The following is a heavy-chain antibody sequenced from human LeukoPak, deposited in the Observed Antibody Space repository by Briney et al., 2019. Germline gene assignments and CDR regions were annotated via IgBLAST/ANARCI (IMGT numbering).Heavy chain of an antibody. V-gene: IGHV1-69*06. Sequence: SVKVSCKASGGTFSSYAISWVRQAPGQGLEWMGGIIPIFGTANYAQKFQGRVTITADKSTSTAYMELSSLRSEDTAVYYCARGLWDGSGSYYNPDYYYYYMDVWGKGTTVTVSS. J-gene: IGHJ6*03. CDR2: IIPIFGTA. CDR1: GGTFSSYA. D-gene: IGHD3-10*01. CDR3: ARGLWDGSGSYYNPDYYYYYMDV.